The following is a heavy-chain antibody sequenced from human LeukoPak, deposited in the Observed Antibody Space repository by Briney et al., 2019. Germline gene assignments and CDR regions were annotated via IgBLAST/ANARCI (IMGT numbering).Heavy chain of an antibody. CDR3: ARANYYGSGKKDLDY. CDR1: GYTFTTYD. V-gene: IGHV1-8*01. Sequence: ASVKVSCKASGYTFTTYDINWVRQATGQGLEWMGWMNPNSGNTGYAQKFQGRVTMTRNTSMSTAYMELNSLRSEDTAEYYCARANYYGSGKKDLDYWGQGTLVTVSS. D-gene: IGHD3-10*01. J-gene: IGHJ4*02. CDR2: MNPNSGNT.